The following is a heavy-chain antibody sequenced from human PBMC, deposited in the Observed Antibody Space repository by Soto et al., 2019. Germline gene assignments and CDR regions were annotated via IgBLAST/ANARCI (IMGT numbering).Heavy chain of an antibody. V-gene: IGHV4-39*01. CDR3: EGKGRDYYGSGSYYRGGNWFDP. Sequence: QLQLQESGPGLVKPSETLSLTCTVSGGSISSSSYYWGWIRPPPGKGLEWIGSSYYSGSTYYNPSLKSRVTISVNTSKHQFYLKLSSVTAADTAVYYYEGKGRDYYGSGSYYRGGNWFDPWGQGTLVTVSS. D-gene: IGHD3-10*01. CDR2: SYYSGST. CDR1: GGSISSSSYY. J-gene: IGHJ5*02.